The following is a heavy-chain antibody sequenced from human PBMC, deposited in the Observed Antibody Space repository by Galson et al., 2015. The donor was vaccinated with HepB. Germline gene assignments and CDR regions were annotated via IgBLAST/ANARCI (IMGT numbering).Heavy chain of an antibody. D-gene: IGHD3-3*01. J-gene: IGHJ3*02. V-gene: IGHV3-23*01. CDR3: AKDTPYYDFWSGYLPYDAFDI. Sequence: SLRLSCAASGFTFSSYAMSWVRQAPGKGLEWVSAITGSGGSTYYADSVKGRFTISRDNSKNTLYLQMNSLRAEDTAVYYCAKDTPYYDFWSGYLPYDAFDIWGQGTMVTVSS. CDR2: ITGSGGST. CDR1: GFTFSSYA.